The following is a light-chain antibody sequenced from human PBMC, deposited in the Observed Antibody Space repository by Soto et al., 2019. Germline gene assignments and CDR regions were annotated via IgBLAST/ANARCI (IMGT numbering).Light chain of an antibody. V-gene: IGKV1-39*01. CDR1: QTISRY. CDR2: ATS. Sequence: DIEVPQSPSSLSASVGDRVTMPCRTSQTISRYLNWYQQKPGKPPKLLIYATSSLQSEVPSRFSGSGSGTDYTLTISNLQREDFATYYCQQSYSTPITFGQGTRLEIK. CDR3: QQSYSTPIT. J-gene: IGKJ5*01.